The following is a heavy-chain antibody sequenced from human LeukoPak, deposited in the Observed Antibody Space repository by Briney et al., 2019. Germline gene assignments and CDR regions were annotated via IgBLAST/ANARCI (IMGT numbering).Heavy chain of an antibody. CDR3: ARDQYSSTWYRGAFDV. CDR2: IESDGTST. J-gene: IGHJ3*01. D-gene: IGHD6-13*01. CDR1: GLSFTTSW. Sequence: PGGSLRLSCAASGLSFTTSWMHWFRQAPGKGLVWVSRIESDGTSTTYADSVKGRFTISRDNAKNTLYLQMNSLRAEDTTLYYRARDQYSSTWYRGAFDVWGQGTMVSVSS. V-gene: IGHV3-74*01.